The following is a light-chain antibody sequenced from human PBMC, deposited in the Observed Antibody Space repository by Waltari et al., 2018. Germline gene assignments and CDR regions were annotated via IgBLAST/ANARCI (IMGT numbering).Light chain of an antibody. Sequence: IVLTPSPGTLSLSPGEKATHPCRASQSVSRSLAWYQQKPGQAPKLLIYVASTRATGIPDRFTGSGSGTDFSLTISSLEPEDFAIYFCQHYVRLPATFGQGTKVEIK. CDR1: QSVSRS. J-gene: IGKJ1*01. V-gene: IGKV3-20*01. CDR2: VAS. CDR3: QHYVRLPAT.